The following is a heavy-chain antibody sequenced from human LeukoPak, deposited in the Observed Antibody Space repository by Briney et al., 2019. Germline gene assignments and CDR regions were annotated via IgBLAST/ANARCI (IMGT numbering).Heavy chain of an antibody. Sequence: RPGGSLRLSCAVSGFTFSAYSMNWVRQAPGKGLEWISYISSTSTIHYADSVKGRFTISRDNAKSSLYLQMNSLRDEDSAVYYCARGPYSSGWFSVYWGQGAPVTVSS. D-gene: IGHD6-19*01. CDR1: GFTFSAYS. CDR3: ARGPYSSGWFSVY. V-gene: IGHV3-48*02. J-gene: IGHJ4*02. CDR2: ISSTSTI.